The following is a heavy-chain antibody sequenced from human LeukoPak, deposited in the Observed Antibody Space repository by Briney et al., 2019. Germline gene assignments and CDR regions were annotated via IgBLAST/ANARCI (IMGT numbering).Heavy chain of an antibody. Sequence: PSETLSLTCTVSGGSISSSSYYWGWIRQPPGKGLEWIGEINHSGSTNYNPSLKSRVTISVDTSKNQFSLKLSSVTAADTAVYYCARVGRGAANDYWGQGTLVTVSS. CDR2: INHSGST. CDR1: GGSISSSSYY. J-gene: IGHJ4*02. V-gene: IGHV4-39*07. CDR3: ARVGRGAANDY.